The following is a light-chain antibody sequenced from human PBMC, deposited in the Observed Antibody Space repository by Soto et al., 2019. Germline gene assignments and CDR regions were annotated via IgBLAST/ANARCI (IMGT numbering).Light chain of an antibody. J-gene: IGLJ1*01. CDR1: SSDIGGYNH. V-gene: IGLV2-14*03. CDR2: DVS. CDR3: RSYTTSXTYV. Sequence: QSSLSQPASVSGSLVQSITISCTGTSSDIGGYNHFSWYQQHPGKAHKLMIYDVSNRPSGVSNRFSGSKSGNTASLTISGLQAEDEADYYCRSYTTSXTYVVGTGTKVXV.